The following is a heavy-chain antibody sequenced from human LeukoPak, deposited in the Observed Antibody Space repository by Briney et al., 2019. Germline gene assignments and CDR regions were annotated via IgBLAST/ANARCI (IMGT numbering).Heavy chain of an antibody. CDR3: ARNLPAADY. Sequence: PGGSLRLSCAASGFTVSNNYMSWVRQAPGKGLEWVSVMYSGGSTFYADSVKGRFTFSRDNAKNSLYLQMNSLRAEDTAVYYCARNLPAADYWGQGTLVTVSS. CDR2: MYSGGST. V-gene: IGHV3-53*01. J-gene: IGHJ4*02. CDR1: GFTVSNNY. D-gene: IGHD2-2*01.